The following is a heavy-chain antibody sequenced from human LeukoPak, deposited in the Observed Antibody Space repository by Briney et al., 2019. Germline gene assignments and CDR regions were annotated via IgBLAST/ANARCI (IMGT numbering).Heavy chain of an antibody. CDR1: GGSISSGSYY. CDR3: ARAGGPSSWYAGDYFDY. Sequence: PSETLSLTCTVSGGSISSGSYYWSWIRQPAGKGLEWIGRIYTSGSTNYNPSLKSRVTISVDTSKNQFSLKLSSVTAADTAVYYCARAGGPSSWYAGDYFDYWGQGTLVTVSS. V-gene: IGHV4-61*02. J-gene: IGHJ4*02. D-gene: IGHD6-13*01. CDR2: IYTSGST.